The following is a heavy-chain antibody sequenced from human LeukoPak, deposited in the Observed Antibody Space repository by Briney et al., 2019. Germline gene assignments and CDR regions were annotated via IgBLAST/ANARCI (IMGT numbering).Heavy chain of an antibody. D-gene: IGHD3-22*01. V-gene: IGHV4-34*01. CDR1: GGSFSGYY. Sequence: SETLSLTCAVYGGSFSGYYWSWIRQPPGKGLEWIGEINHSGSTNYNPSLKSRVTISVDTSKNQFSLKLSSVTAADTAVYYCARSYTITMIVVVTRRGFDPWGQGTLVTVSS. CDR3: ARSYTITMIVVVTRRGFDP. J-gene: IGHJ5*02. CDR2: INHSGST.